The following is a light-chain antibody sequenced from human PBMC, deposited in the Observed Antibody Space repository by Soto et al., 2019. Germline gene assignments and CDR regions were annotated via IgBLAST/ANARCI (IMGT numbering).Light chain of an antibody. CDR1: QNIDTW. CDR2: KAS. CDR3: QQRSNWPWT. J-gene: IGKJ1*01. Sequence: DIQMTQSPSTLSASVGDRVTITCRASQNIDTWLAWYQQKPGKAPKLLIYKASTLESGVPSSFSGTGSGTDFTLTISSLEPEDFAVYYCQQRSNWPWTFGQGTKVDIK. V-gene: IGKV1-5*03.